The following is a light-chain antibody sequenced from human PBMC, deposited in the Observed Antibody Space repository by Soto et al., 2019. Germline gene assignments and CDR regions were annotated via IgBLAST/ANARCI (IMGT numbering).Light chain of an antibody. CDR2: EVS. V-gene: IGLV2-23*02. Sequence: QSALTQPASVSGSPGHSITISCTGTSSDVGSYNLVSWYQQHPGKAPKLMIYEVSKRPSGVSNRFSGSKSGNTASLTISGLQAEDEADYYCCSYAGSSIFFGTGTKVTVL. CDR1: SSDVGSYNL. J-gene: IGLJ1*01. CDR3: CSYAGSSIF.